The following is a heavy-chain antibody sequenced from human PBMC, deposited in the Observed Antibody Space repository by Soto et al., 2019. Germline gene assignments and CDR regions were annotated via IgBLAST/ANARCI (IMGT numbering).Heavy chain of an antibody. CDR2: ISAYNGNT. Sequence: QVQLVQSGAEVKKPGASVKVSCKASGYTFTSYGISWVRQAPGQGLEWMGWISAYNGNTNYAQKLQGRVTMTTDTSXSXXYMELRSLRSDDTAVYYCARGITMVRGVIPYGMDVWGQGTTVTVSS. J-gene: IGHJ6*02. V-gene: IGHV1-18*01. D-gene: IGHD3-10*01. CDR1: GYTFTSYG. CDR3: ARGITMVRGVIPYGMDV.